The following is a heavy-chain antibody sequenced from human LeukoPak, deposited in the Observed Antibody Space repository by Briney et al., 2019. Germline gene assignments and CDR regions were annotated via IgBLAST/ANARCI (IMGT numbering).Heavy chain of an antibody. CDR3: ARVNQLLYSAFDI. Sequence: TPSETLSLTCTVSGGSISSSSYYWGWLRQPPGKGLEWIGSIYYSGSTYYNPSLKSRVTISVDTSKKQFSLKLRSVTAADTAVYYCARVNQLLYSAFDIWGQGTMVTVSS. D-gene: IGHD2-2*02. J-gene: IGHJ3*02. CDR2: IYYSGST. V-gene: IGHV4-39*07. CDR1: GGSISSSSYY.